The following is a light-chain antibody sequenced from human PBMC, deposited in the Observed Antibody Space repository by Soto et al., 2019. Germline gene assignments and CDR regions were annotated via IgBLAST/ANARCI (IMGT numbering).Light chain of an antibody. J-gene: IGLJ1*01. CDR1: SSDVGSYNL. CDR3: SSYTSSSTPLYV. V-gene: IGLV2-14*02. Sequence: QSVLTQPASVSGSPGQSITISCTGTSSDVGSYNLVSWYQQHPGKAPKLMIYEVSKRPSGVSNRFSGSKSGNTASLTISGLQAEDEADYYCSSYTSSSTPLYVFGTGTKLTVL. CDR2: EVS.